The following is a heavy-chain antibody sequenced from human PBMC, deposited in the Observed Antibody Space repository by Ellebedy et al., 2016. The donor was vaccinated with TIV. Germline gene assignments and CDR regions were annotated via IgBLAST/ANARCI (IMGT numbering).Heavy chain of an antibody. Sequence: ASVKVSCXASGGTFSSYAISWVRQAPGQGLEWMGIINPSGGSTSYAQKFQGRVTMTRDTSTSTVYMELSSLRSEDTAVYYCAISMTLYYFDYWGQGTLVTVSS. J-gene: IGHJ4*02. V-gene: IGHV1-46*01. D-gene: IGHD2/OR15-2a*01. CDR1: GGTFSSYA. CDR3: AISMTLYYFDY. CDR2: INPSGGST.